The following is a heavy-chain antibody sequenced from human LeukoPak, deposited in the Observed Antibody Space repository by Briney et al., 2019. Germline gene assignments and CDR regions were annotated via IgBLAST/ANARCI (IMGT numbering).Heavy chain of an antibody. CDR3: VRDYCGGDCYPFDY. V-gene: IGHV3-20*04. Sequence: PGGSLRLSCTVSGFTLDDYGMSWVRHAPGKGLEWVSGINWNGGSTGYADSVKGRFTISRDNAKKSLYLKMNSLRGEDTALYYCVRDYCGGDCYPFDYWGQGALVTVSS. CDR2: INWNGGST. J-gene: IGHJ4*02. D-gene: IGHD2-21*02. CDR1: GFTLDDYG.